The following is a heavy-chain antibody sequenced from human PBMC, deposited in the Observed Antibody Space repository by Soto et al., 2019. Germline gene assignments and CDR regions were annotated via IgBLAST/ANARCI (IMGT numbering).Heavy chain of an antibody. V-gene: IGHV4-39*01. J-gene: IGHJ4*02. CDR1: GGSISSSSYY. D-gene: IGHD2-2*02. CDR3: ARRPAAGYCSSTSCHTDGDY. CDR2: IYYSGST. Sequence: SETLSLTCTVSGGSISSSSYYWGWIRQPPGKGLEWIGSIYYSGSTYYNPSLKSRVTISVDTSKNQFSLKLSSVTAADTAVYYCARRPAAGYCSSTSCHTDGDYWGQGTLVTVSS.